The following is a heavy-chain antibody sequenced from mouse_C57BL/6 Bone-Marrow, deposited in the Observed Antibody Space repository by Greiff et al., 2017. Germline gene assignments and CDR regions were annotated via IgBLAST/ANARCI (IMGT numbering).Heavy chain of an antibody. CDR2: ISSGGDYI. J-gene: IGHJ2*01. Sequence: EVQVVESGEGLVKPGGSLKLSCAASGFTFSSYAMSWVRQTPEKRLEWVAYISSGGDYIYYADTVKGRFTISRDNARNTLYLQMSSRTSEDTAMYYCTRDSAVVPYFDYWGQGTTLTVSS. D-gene: IGHD1-1*01. V-gene: IGHV5-9-1*02. CDR1: GFTFSSYA. CDR3: TRDSAVVPYFDY.